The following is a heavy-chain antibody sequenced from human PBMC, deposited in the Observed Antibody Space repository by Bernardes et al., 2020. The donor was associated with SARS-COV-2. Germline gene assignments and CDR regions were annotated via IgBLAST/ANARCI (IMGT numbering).Heavy chain of an antibody. D-gene: IGHD3-10*01. CDR2: ISGSGGST. CDR3: AGYGSGSYKWFDP. J-gene: IGHJ5*02. V-gene: IGHV3-23*01. Sequence: GGSLRFSCAASGFTFSSYAMTWVRQAPGKGLEWVSTISGSGGSTYYADSVKGRFTISRDNSKNTLYLQMNSLRAEDTAVFYCAGYGSGSYKWFDPWGQGTLVTVSS. CDR1: GFTFSSYA.